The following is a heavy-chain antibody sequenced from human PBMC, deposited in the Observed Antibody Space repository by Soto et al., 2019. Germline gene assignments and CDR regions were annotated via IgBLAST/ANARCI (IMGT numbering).Heavy chain of an antibody. Sequence: QVQLVQSGAEVKKPGSSVKVSCKASGGTFSSYSINWVRQAPGQGLEWMGEIIPIFGTANYAQKFQGRVTIPADESTRTAYMKLSSLSSEDTAVYYCARDGGRHCGGIDYWGQGNVVNVSS. CDR3: ARDGGRHCGGIDY. CDR1: GGTFSSYS. J-gene: IGHJ4*02. CDR2: IIPIFGTA. V-gene: IGHV1-69*01. D-gene: IGHD1-26*01.